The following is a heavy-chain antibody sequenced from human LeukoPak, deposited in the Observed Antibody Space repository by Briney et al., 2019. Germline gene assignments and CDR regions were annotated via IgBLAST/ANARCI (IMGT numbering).Heavy chain of an antibody. Sequence: PGGSLRLSCAASGFTFSNYAMTWVRQAPGKGLVWVSRINSDGSSTSYADSVKGRFTISRDNAKNTLYLQMNSLRAEDTAVYYCARGVPAAIDYWGQGTLVTVSS. CDR1: GFTFSNYA. D-gene: IGHD2-2*01. CDR3: ARGVPAAIDY. V-gene: IGHV3-74*01. J-gene: IGHJ4*02. CDR2: INSDGSST.